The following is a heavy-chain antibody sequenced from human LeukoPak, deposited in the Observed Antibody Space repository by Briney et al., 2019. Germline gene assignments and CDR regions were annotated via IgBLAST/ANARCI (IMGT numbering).Heavy chain of an antibody. D-gene: IGHD1-26*01. CDR3: ARDRAGSYSVLLS. V-gene: IGHV3-30*03. Sequence: GRSLRLSCAASGFTFSSYGMHWVRQAPGKGLEWVAVISYDGSNKYYADSVKGRFTISRDNSKNTLYLQMNSLRAEDTAVYYCARDRAGSYSVLLSWGQGTLVTVSS. J-gene: IGHJ4*02. CDR1: GFTFSSYG. CDR2: ISYDGSNK.